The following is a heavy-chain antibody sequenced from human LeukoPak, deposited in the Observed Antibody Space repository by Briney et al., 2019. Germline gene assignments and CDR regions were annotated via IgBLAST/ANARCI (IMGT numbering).Heavy chain of an antibody. D-gene: IGHD2-2*01. V-gene: IGHV3-30*18. Sequence: GGSLRLSCAASGFTFSSYGMHWVRQAPGKGLEWVAVISYDGSNKYYADSVKGRFTISRDNSKNTLYLQMNSLRAEDTAVYYCAKEFAAAALDYWGQGTLVTVSS. CDR3: AKEFAAAALDY. CDR1: GFTFSSYG. J-gene: IGHJ4*02. CDR2: ISYDGSNK.